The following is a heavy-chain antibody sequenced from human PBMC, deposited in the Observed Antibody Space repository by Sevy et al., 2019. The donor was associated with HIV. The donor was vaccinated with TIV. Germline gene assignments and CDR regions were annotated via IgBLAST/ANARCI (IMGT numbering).Heavy chain of an antibody. J-gene: IGHJ4*02. CDR3: ARRGDEDCSSTSCPYGDYVGQPTIRFDY. CDR1: GGSISSSSYY. Sequence: SETLSLTCTVSGGSISSSSYYWGWIRQPPGKGLEWIGSIYYSGSTYYNPSLKSRVTISVDTSKNQFSLKLSSVTTADTAVYYCARRGDEDCSSTSCPYGDYVGQPTIRFDYWGQGTLVTVSS. CDR2: IYYSGST. D-gene: IGHD2-2*01. V-gene: IGHV4-39*01.